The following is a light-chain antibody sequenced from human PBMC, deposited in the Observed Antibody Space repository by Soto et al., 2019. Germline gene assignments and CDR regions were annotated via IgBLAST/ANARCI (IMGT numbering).Light chain of an antibody. CDR2: DVS. CDR1: SSDVGGYNY. Sequence: QSVLTQPASVSGSPGQSITISCSGISSDVGGYNYVSWYQQQPGKAPKLMIYDVSDRPSGVSSRFSGSKSGNTASLTISGLQAEDEADYYCTSYTRSNSYVFGTGTKVTVL. V-gene: IGLV2-14*03. CDR3: TSYTRSNSYV. J-gene: IGLJ1*01.